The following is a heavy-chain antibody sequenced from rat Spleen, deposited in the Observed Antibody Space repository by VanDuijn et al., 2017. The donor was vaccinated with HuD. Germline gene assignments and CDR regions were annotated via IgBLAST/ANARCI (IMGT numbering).Heavy chain of an antibody. J-gene: IGHJ3*01. Sequence: EVQLVESGGGLVQPGRSMKLSCAASGFTFSSFPLVWVRQAPTKGLEWVASISPSGGSTYYRDSVKGRFTISRDNAKSTLYLQMNSLRSEDTATYYCATQSIIRVPLFDYWGQGTLVTVSS. CDR1: GFTFSSFP. V-gene: IGHV5-46*01. CDR3: ATQSIIRVPLFDY. CDR2: ISPSGGST. D-gene: IGHD4-3*01.